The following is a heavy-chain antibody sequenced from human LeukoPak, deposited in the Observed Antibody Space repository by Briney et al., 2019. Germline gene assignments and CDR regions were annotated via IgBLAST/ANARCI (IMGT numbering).Heavy chain of an antibody. D-gene: IGHD3-10*01. J-gene: IGHJ4*02. Sequence: QTGGSLRLSCAASTFTFSSYWMHWVRQAPGKGLVWVSRINSDGSSTNYADSVKGRFTISRDNAKNTLYLQMNSLRAEDTAVYYCARDLSGEDFDYWGQGTLVTVSS. CDR2: INSDGSST. CDR1: TFTFSSYW. CDR3: ARDLSGEDFDY. V-gene: IGHV3-74*01.